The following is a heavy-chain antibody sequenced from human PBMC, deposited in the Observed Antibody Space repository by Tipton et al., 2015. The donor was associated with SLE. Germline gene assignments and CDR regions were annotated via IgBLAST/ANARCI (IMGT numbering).Heavy chain of an antibody. V-gene: IGHV4-39*01. CDR2: IYYSGTT. CDR3: AGTPWPVRFEY. CDR1: GGSISGTSHY. D-gene: IGHD6-19*01. Sequence: TLSLTCSVSGGSISGTSHYWGWIRQSPGKGLEWLGSIYYSGTTYYKPSLNSRVSISVDTSKNQISLKLRSVTAADTATYYCAGTPWPVRFEYWGQGTLVNVSP. J-gene: IGHJ4*02.